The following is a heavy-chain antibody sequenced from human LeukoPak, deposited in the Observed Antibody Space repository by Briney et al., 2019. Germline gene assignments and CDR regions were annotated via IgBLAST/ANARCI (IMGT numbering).Heavy chain of an antibody. D-gene: IGHD2-2*02. CDR2: ISSSNTYI. CDR1: GFIFSAHG. Sequence: PGGSLRLSCTASGFIFSAHGMNWVRQAPGKGLEWVSSISSSNTYIYYADSVKGRFTISRDNAKNSLYLQMNNLRAEDTAVYYCVRAIPAAILGAFDIWGQGTMVTVSS. CDR3: VRAIPAAILGAFDI. J-gene: IGHJ3*02. V-gene: IGHV3-21*06.